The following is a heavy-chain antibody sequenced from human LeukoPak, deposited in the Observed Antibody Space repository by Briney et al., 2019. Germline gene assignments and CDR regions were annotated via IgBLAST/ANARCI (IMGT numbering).Heavy chain of an antibody. Sequence: LSLASAVSGGSISSGGYSWSWIRRPPGKGREWIGYIYHRGGTYYNPSLKSRVTISVDRSKNQFSLKLSSVTAADTAVYYCARGERYFDGENYFDYWGQGTLVTVSS. CDR3: ARGERYFDGENYFDY. V-gene: IGHV4-30-2*01. D-gene: IGHD3-9*01. CDR2: IYHRGGT. CDR1: GGSISSGGYS. J-gene: IGHJ4*02.